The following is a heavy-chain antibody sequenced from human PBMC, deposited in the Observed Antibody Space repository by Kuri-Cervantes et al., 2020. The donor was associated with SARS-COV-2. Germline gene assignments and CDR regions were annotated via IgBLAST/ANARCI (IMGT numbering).Heavy chain of an antibody. CDR3: AKDPVYYYYYMDV. Sequence: GESLKISCAASGFTFSSYGMHWVRQAPGKGLEWVAFIRYDGSNKYYADSVKGRFTISRDNSKNTLYLQVNSLRAEDTAVYYCAKDPVYYYYYMDVWGKGTTVTVSS. J-gene: IGHJ6*03. CDR2: IRYDGSNK. V-gene: IGHV3-30*02. CDR1: GFTFSSYG.